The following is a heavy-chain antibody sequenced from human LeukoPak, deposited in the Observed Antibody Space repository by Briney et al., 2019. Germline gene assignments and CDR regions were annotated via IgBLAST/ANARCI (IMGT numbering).Heavy chain of an antibody. CDR2: IYSGGST. D-gene: IGHD3-22*01. Sequence: GGSLRLSCAASGFTVSSNYMSWVRQAPGKGLEWVSVIYSGGSTYYADSVKGRFTISRDNSKNTLYLQMNSLRAEDTAVYYCARRGGYYDSSGYYFDYWGQGTLVTVSS. CDR3: ARRGGYYDSSGYYFDY. J-gene: IGHJ4*02. V-gene: IGHV3-66*04. CDR1: GFTVSSNY.